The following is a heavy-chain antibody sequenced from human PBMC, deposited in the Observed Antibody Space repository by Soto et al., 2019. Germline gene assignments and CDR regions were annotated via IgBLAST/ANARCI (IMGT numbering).Heavy chain of an antibody. J-gene: IGHJ6*02. CDR3: AADGGSRVRGVMEFYYYGMDV. CDR1: GYTFTSSA. V-gene: IGHV1-58*01. D-gene: IGHD3-10*01. CDR2: IVVGSGNT. Sequence: SVKVSCKASGYTFTSSAVQWVRQARVQRLEWIGWIVVGSGNTNYAQKFQERVTITRDMSTSTAYMELSSLRSEDTAVYYCAADGGSRVRGVMEFYYYGMDVWGQGTTVTVSS.